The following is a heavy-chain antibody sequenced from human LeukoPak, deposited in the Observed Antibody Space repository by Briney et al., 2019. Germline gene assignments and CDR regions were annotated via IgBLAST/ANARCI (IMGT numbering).Heavy chain of an antibody. D-gene: IGHD2-15*01. V-gene: IGHV3-7*05. CDR3: ARDGRLTPFEY. Sequence: GGSLRLSCAASRFTFSDYWMSWGRQAPGKGLEWVANIKQDGSEKYYVDSVKGRFTISRDNAKNSLYLQINSLRAEDTAVYYCARDGRLTPFEYWGQGTLVTVSS. CDR2: IKQDGSEK. CDR1: RFTFSDYW. J-gene: IGHJ4*02.